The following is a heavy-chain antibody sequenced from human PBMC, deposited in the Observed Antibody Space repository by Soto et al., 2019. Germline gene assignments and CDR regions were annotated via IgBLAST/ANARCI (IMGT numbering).Heavy chain of an antibody. CDR2: IIPILGIA. CDR1: GGTFSSYT. Sequence: QVQLVQSGAEVKKPGSSVKVSCKASGGTFSSYTISWVRQAPGQGLEWMGRIIPILGIANYAQKFQGRVTITADKPKSTADMELSSLRSEDTAVDYCARDVYATMVRHDYWGQGTLVTVSS. CDR3: ARDVYATMVRHDY. V-gene: IGHV1-69*08. J-gene: IGHJ4*02. D-gene: IGHD3-10*01.